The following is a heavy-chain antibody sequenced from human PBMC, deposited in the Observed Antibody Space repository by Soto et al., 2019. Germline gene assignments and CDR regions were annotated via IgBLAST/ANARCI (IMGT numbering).Heavy chain of an antibody. CDR3: ASDVWGCSCTSCYTGWFDP. V-gene: IGHV3-48*02. Sequence: EVQLVESGGGLVQPGGSLRLSCEASGFTFSSYSMNWVRQAPGKGLEWVSYISSSSSTIYYADSVKGRFTISRDNAKNSLYLQMDSLRDEDTAVYCCASDVWGCSCTSCYTGWFDPWGQGTLVTVSS. D-gene: IGHD2-2*02. CDR1: GFTFSSYS. CDR2: ISSSSSTI. J-gene: IGHJ5*02.